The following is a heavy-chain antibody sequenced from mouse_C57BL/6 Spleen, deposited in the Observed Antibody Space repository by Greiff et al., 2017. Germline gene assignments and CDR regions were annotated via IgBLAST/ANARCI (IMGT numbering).Heavy chain of an antibody. D-gene: IGHD2-2*01. CDR3: ARHGSTMVTTSSYAMDY. Sequence: VKLMESGAELVKPGALVKLSCKASGYTFTEYTIHWVKQRSGQGLEWIGWFYPGSGSIKYNEKFKDKATLTAEKSSSTVYMELSRLTSEDSAVYFCARHGSTMVTTSSYAMDYWGQGTSVTVSS. V-gene: IGHV1-62-2*01. J-gene: IGHJ4*01. CDR1: GYTFTEYT. CDR2: FYPGSGSI.